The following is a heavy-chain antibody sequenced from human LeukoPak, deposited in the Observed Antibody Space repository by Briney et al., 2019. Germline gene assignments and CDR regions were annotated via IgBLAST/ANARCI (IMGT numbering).Heavy chain of an antibody. Sequence: PSETLSLTCTVSGGSISSGGYYWGWIRQHPGKGLEWIGYIYYSGSTYYNPSLKSRVTISVDTSKNQFSLKLSSVTAADTAMYYCARGIGYCSSTSCENWFDPWGQGTLVTVSS. V-gene: IGHV4-31*03. CDR2: IYYSGST. D-gene: IGHD2-2*01. CDR3: ARGIGYCSSTSCENWFDP. J-gene: IGHJ5*02. CDR1: GGSISSGGYY.